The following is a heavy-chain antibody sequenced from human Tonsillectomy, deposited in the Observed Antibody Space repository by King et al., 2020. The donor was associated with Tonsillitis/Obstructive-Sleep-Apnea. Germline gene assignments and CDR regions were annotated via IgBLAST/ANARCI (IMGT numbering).Heavy chain of an antibody. V-gene: IGHV4-39*01. CDR1: GGSISTTSYY. J-gene: IGHJ4*02. D-gene: IGHD3-10*01. CDR3: AGQPGQSDY. Sequence: QLQESGPGLVKSSETLSLTCTVSGGSISTTSYYWGWIRQPPGKGLEWIGSIYYSGSTYYNPSLKSRVTISVDTSKNQFSLRLNSVTAADTAVYYCAGQPGQSDYWGQGTLVTVSS. CDR2: IYYSGST.